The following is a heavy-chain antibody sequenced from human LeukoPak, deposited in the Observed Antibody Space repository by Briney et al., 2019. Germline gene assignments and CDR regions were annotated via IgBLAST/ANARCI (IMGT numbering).Heavy chain of an antibody. J-gene: IGHJ6*03. D-gene: IGHD3-22*01. Sequence: SETLSLTCTVSGGSISSYYWSWIRQPPGKGLEWIGYIYYSGSTNYNPSLKSRVTISVDTSKNQFSLKLSSVTAADTAVYYCARQYYDSSGYYYYYYMDVWGKGTTVTVSS. CDR3: ARQYYDSSGYYYYYYMDV. CDR1: GGSISSYY. V-gene: IGHV4-59*01. CDR2: IYYSGST.